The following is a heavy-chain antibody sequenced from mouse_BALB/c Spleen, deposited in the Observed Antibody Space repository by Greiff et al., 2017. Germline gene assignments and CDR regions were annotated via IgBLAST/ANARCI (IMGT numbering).Heavy chain of an antibody. V-gene: IGHV14-3*02. D-gene: IGHD2-14*01. J-gene: IGHJ1*01. CDR1: GFNIKDTY. CDR3: ARACCGYDWYFDV. Sequence: EVQLQQSGAELVKPGASVKLSCTASGFNIKDTYMHWVKQRPEQGLEWIGKIDPANGNTKYDPKFQGKATITADTSSNTAFLQLSSLTSEDTAFYCCARACCGYDWYFDVWGAGTTVTVSS. CDR2: IDPANGNT.